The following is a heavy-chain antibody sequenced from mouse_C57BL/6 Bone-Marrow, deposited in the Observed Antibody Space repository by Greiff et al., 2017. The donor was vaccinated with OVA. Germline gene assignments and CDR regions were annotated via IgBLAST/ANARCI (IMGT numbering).Heavy chain of an antibody. CDR2: ILPGSGST. CDR3: ARGGGYYYGSSYFDY. J-gene: IGHJ2*01. D-gene: IGHD1-1*01. CDR1: GYTFTGYW. Sequence: QVQLKQSGAELMKPGASVKLSCKATGYTFTGYWIEWVKQRPGHGLEWIGEILPGSGSTNYNEKFKGKATFTADTSSNTAYMQLSSLTTEDSAIYYCARGGGYYYGSSYFDYWGQGTTLTVSS. V-gene: IGHV1-9*01.